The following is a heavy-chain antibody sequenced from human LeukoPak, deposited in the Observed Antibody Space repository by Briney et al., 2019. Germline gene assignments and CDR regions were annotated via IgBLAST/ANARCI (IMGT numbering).Heavy chain of an antibody. CDR1: GYTFTGYY. Sequence: ASVKVSCKASGYTFTGYYMHWVRQAPGQGLEWMGWINPNSGGTNYAQKFQGRVTMTRDTSISTAYMELSRLRSDDTAVYYCARDWVRYFDWMTHWYFDLWGRGTLVTVSS. CDR2: INPNSGGT. D-gene: IGHD3-9*01. J-gene: IGHJ2*01. CDR3: ARDWVRYFDWMTHWYFDL. V-gene: IGHV1-2*02.